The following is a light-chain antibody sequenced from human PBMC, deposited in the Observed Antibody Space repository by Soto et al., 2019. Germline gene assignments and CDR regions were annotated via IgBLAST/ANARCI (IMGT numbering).Light chain of an antibody. J-gene: IGKJ5*01. V-gene: IGKV3-15*01. CDR1: QTVSSN. Sequence: EIVMTQSPVTLSVSPGERATLSCRASQTVSSNYLAWCQQRPGQAPRLLIYGSSTRATGVPARFSGSGSGADFTLTISNLQSEDFAVYYCQQYTNWPPITFGQGTRLEI. CDR2: GSS. CDR3: QQYTNWPPIT.